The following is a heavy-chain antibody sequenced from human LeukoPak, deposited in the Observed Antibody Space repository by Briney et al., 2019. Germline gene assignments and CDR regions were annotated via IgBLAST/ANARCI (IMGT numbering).Heavy chain of an antibody. CDR2: LYYSGGT. CDR1: GGSISRYSYY. J-gene: IGHJ4*02. D-gene: IGHD1-26*01. V-gene: IGHV4-39*01. CDR3: ASSSGSYYEYYFDY. Sequence: SETLSLTCTVSGGSISRYSYYWGWIRQPPGKGLEWIGSLYYSGGTYYNPSLKSRLTMSVDTSKNQFSLRLSSVTAADTAVYYCASSSGSYYEYYFDYWGQGTLVTVSS.